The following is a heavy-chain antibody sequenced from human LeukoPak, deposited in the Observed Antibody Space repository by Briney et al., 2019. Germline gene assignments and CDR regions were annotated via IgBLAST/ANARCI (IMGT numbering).Heavy chain of an antibody. J-gene: IGHJ4*02. D-gene: IGHD4-17*01. V-gene: IGHV4-59*08. CDR2: IYYSGST. Sequence: PSETLSLTCTGSGGSISRYYWSWIRQPPGKGLDGIGYIYYSGSTNYNPSLKSRVNISVDTSKNQFSLKLSSVTAADTAVYYCARADYGDYGYYFDYWGQGTLVTVSS. CDR1: GGSISRYY. CDR3: ARADYGDYGYYFDY.